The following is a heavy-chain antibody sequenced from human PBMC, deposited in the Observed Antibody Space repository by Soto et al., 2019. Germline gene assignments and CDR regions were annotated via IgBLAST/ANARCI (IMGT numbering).Heavy chain of an antibody. CDR3: AKDIREMATIRYYYGMDV. J-gene: IGHJ6*02. V-gene: IGHV3-9*01. CDR2: IGWSSGSI. Sequence: ALGLIGDASGFTFDDYAMHWIRQAGGKGLEWVPGIGWSSGSIGYADSVKGRFTISRDNAKNSLYLQMNSLRAEDTALYYCAKDIREMATIRYYYGMDVWGQGTTVTVSS. D-gene: IGHD5-12*01. CDR1: GFTFDDYA.